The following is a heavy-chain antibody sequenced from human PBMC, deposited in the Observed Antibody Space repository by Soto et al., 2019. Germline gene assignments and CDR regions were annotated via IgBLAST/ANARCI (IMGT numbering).Heavy chain of an antibody. CDR1: GYSFTGLD. V-gene: IGHV1-8*01. J-gene: IGHJ4*02. CDR2: MQPSSGRT. Sequence: ASVKVSCKASGYSFTGLDINWVRQTTGQGLEWMGWMQPSSGRTGYAQKFQGRVTMTRDTSINTAYMELSSLTSDDTAFYYCARGVTAGVDYWGQGTLVTFSS. CDR3: ARGVTAGVDY. D-gene: IGHD1-26*01.